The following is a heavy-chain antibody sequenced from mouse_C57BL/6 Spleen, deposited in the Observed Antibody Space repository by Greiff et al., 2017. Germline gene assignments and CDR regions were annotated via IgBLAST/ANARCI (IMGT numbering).Heavy chain of an antibody. V-gene: IGHV5-16*01. CDR2: INYDGSST. CDR3: ARVLRGGYFDV. CDR1: GFTFSDYY. J-gene: IGHJ1*03. D-gene: IGHD1-1*01. Sequence: VQLKESEGGLVQPGSSMKLSCTASGFTFSDYYMAWVRQVPEKGLEWVANINYDGSSTYYLASLKSRFIISRDNAKNILYLQMSSQKSEDTATYYCARVLRGGYFDVWGTGTTVTVSS.